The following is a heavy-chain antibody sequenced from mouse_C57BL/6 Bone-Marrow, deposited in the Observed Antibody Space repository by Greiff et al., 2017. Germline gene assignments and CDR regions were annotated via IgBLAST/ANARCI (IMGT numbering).Heavy chain of an antibody. J-gene: IGHJ2*01. CDR1: GYTFTSYW. Sequence: QVQLQQPGAELVKPGASVKMSCKASGYTFTSYWITWVKQRPGQGLEWIGDIYPGSGSTNYNEKFKSKATLTVDTSSRTAYMQRRRMTSEDCAVYYCARWGNCDYWGQGTTLTVSS. CDR2: IYPGSGST. CDR3: ARWGNCDY. V-gene: IGHV1-55*01.